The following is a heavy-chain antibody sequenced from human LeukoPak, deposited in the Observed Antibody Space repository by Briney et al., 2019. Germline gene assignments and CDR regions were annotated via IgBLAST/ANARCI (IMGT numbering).Heavy chain of an antibody. V-gene: IGHV3-21*01. Sequence: KSGGSLRLSCVASGFTFSSYSMNWVRQAPGKGLEWVSSISSSSSAMYYADSVKGRFTISRDNAKNSLFLQMNSLRAEDTAVYYCARDSFYYDSSGPQGWGQGTLVTVSS. CDR2: ISSSSSAM. CDR1: GFTFSSYS. J-gene: IGHJ4*02. CDR3: ARDSFYYDSSGPQG. D-gene: IGHD3-22*01.